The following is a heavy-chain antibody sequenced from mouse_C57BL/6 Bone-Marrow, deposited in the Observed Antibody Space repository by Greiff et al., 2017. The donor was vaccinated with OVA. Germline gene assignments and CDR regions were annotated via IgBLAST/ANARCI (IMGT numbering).Heavy chain of an antibody. D-gene: IGHD1-1*01. Sequence: LVESGASVKISCKASGYAFSSSWMNWVKQRPGKGLEWIGRIYPGDGDTNYNGKFKGKATLTADKSSSTAYMQLSSLTSEDSAVYFCARSITTVVEGYFDYWGQGTTLTVSS. CDR1: GYAFSSSW. CDR2: IYPGDGDT. CDR3: ARSITTVVEGYFDY. V-gene: IGHV1-82*01. J-gene: IGHJ2*01.